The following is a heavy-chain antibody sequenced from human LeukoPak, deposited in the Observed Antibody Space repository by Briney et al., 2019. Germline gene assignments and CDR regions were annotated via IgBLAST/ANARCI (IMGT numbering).Heavy chain of an antibody. Sequence: PGGSLRLSCAASRFIFSSFWMSWVRQAPGKGLEGVANIKQDGSEKYYVDSVKGRFTISRDNSKNSLYLQMNSLRTEDTALYYCAKTLAREAEGYGRFDYWGQGTLVTVSS. D-gene: IGHD5-24*01. J-gene: IGHJ4*02. CDR2: IKQDGSEK. CDR1: RFIFSSFW. CDR3: AKTLAREAEGYGRFDY. V-gene: IGHV3-7*03.